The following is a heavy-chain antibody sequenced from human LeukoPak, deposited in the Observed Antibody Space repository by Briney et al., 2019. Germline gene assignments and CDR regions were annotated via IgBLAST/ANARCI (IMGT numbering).Heavy chain of an antibody. CDR2: ISAYNGHT. V-gene: IGHV1-18*04. D-gene: IGHD1-26*01. CDR1: GYTFTGYY. J-gene: IGHJ3*02. Sequence: ASVKVSCKASGYTFTGYYMHWVRQAPGQGLEWLGWISAYNGHTNYAQKFQGRVTMTTDTSTSTAYMELRSLRSDDTAVYYCARGGRWELPRPYAFDIWGQGTIVTVSS. CDR3: ARGGRWELPRPYAFDI.